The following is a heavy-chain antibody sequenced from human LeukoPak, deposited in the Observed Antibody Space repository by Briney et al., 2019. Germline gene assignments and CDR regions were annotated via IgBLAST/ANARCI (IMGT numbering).Heavy chain of an antibody. V-gene: IGHV1-2*02. CDR3: ARAFCGGDCYAYFQH. CDR2: INPNSGGT. CDR1: GYTFTGYY. Sequence: ASVKVSCKASGYTFTGYYMYWVRLAPGQGLEWMGWINPNSGGTNYAQKFQGRVTMTRDTSISTAYMELSRLRSDDTAVYYCARAFCGGDCYAYFQHWGQGTLVTVSS. D-gene: IGHD2-21*02. J-gene: IGHJ1*01.